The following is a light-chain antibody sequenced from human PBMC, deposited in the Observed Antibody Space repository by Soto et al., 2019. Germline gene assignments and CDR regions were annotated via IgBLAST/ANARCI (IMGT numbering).Light chain of an antibody. CDR3: SSYAGKVS. J-gene: IGLJ2*01. CDR1: SSDVGGNKY. V-gene: IGLV2-8*01. Sequence: HSALTQPPSASGSLGQSITISCTGTSSDVGGNKYVSWYQQHPGKAPKLMIYDVTKRPSGVPDRFSGSKSGNTASLTVSGLQAEDEADYYCSSYAGKVSFGGGTKVTVL. CDR2: DVT.